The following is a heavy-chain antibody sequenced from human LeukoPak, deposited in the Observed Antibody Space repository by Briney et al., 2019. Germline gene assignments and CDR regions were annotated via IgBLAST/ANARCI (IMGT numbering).Heavy chain of an antibody. J-gene: IGHJ4*02. D-gene: IGHD3-16*01. CDR1: GFTFSSYA. Sequence: GGSLRLSCAASGFTFSSYAMHWVRQAPGKGLEWVAVVPNDGSNKFYADSVKGRLTISRDNSKNTLYLQMNSLRAEDTAVYYCAKVTGGDMITYGGLDYWGQGTLVTVSS. CDR3: AKVTGGDMITYGGLDY. V-gene: IGHV3-30-3*01. CDR2: VPNDGSNK.